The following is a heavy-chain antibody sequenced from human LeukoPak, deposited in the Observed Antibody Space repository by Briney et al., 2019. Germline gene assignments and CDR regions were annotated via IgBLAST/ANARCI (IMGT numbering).Heavy chain of an antibody. CDR3: ARQVPRDPNWFDP. Sequence: SETLSLPCTVSVGSISSSSYGWGWIRQHPGKGLDWIGSIYYSGSTYYNPSLKSRVTISVDTSKNQFSLKLSSVTAADTAVYYCARQVPRDPNWFDPWGQGTLVTVSS. J-gene: IGHJ5*02. CDR2: IYYSGST. D-gene: IGHD3-10*01. V-gene: IGHV4-39*01. CDR1: VGSISSSSYG.